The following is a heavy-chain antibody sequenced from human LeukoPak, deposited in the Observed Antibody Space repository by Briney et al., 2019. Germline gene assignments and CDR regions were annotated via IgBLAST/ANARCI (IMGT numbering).Heavy chain of an antibody. CDR2: XXXXNGNT. V-gene: IGHV1-18*01. CDR1: GYTFTSYG. D-gene: IGHD3-22*01. CDR3: AREYYYDSSGYYPDAFDI. J-gene: IGHJ3*02. Sequence: ASVKVSCKASGYTFTSYGISWVRQAPGQGLXWXXXXXXXNGNTNYAQKLQGRVTMTTDTSTSTAYMELRSLRSDDTAVYYCAREYYYDSSGYYPDAFDIWGQGTMVTVSS.